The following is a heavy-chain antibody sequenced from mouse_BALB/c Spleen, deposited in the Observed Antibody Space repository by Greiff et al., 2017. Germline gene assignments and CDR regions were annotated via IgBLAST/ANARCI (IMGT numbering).Heavy chain of an antibody. V-gene: IGHV1-5*01. D-gene: IGHD2-2*01. Sequence: DVQLQESGTALARPGASVKMSCKASGYTFTSYWMHWVKQRPGQGLEWIGAIYPGNSDSSYNQKFKGKAKLTAVTSTSTAYMELSSLTNEDSAVYYCTRSKGYPFYFDYWGQGTTLTVSS. J-gene: IGHJ2*01. CDR1: GYTFTSYW. CDR2: IYPGNSDS. CDR3: TRSKGYPFYFDY.